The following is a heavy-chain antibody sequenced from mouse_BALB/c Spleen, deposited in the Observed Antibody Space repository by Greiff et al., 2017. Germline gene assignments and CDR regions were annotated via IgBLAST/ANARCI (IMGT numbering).Heavy chain of an antibody. CDR1: GYTFTDYN. J-gene: IGHJ2*01. D-gene: IGHD2-2*01. Sequence: EVQLQQSGPELVKPGASVKISCTASGYTFTDYNMHWVKQSHGKSLEWIGYIYPYNGGTGYNQKFKSKATLTVDNSSSTAYMELRSLTSEDSAVYYCARGEDMGLWLRGYWGQGTTLTVSS. CDR2: IYPYNGGT. CDR3: ARGEDMGLWLRGY. V-gene: IGHV1S29*02.